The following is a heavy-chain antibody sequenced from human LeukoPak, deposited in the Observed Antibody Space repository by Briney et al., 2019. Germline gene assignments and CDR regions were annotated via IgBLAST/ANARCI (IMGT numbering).Heavy chain of an antibody. Sequence: GGSLRLSCAASGFTFSSYGMSWVRQAPGKGLEWVSAISGSGGSTYYADSVKGRFTISRDNSKNTLYLQMNSLRAEDTAVYYCAKDTYYYGSGSYFVLDYWGQGTLVTVSS. D-gene: IGHD3-10*01. V-gene: IGHV3-23*01. CDR3: AKDTYYYGSGSYFVLDY. CDR2: ISGSGGST. J-gene: IGHJ4*02. CDR1: GFTFSSYG.